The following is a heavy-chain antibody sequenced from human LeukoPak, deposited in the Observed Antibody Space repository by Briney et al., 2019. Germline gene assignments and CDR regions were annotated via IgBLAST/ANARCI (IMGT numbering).Heavy chain of an antibody. CDR2: IHYSGNT. D-gene: IGHD4-11*01. Sequence: KASETLSLTCTVSGGSISNYYWNWIRQPPGKGLEWIGYIHYSGNTNYNPSLNGRVSISRDTSNNFFSLRLRSVTAADTAVYFCARGRVSSSTWYSTYYYFFYMDFWGKGTTVTVSS. CDR3: ARGRVSSSTWYSTYYYFFYMDF. J-gene: IGHJ6*03. CDR1: GGSISNYY. V-gene: IGHV4-59*01.